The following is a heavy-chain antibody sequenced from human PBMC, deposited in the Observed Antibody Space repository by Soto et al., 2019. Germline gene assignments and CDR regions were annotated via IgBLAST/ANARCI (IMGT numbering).Heavy chain of an antibody. Sequence: PSQTLSRTCAISGDSVSSNSAAWNWIRQSPSRGLEWLGRTYYRSKWYNDYAVSVKSRITINPDTSKNQFSLQLNSVTPEDTAVYYCAREYCTNVFCYKFDYWGQGSLVTVSS. V-gene: IGHV6-1*01. J-gene: IGHJ4*02. CDR3: AREYCTNVFCYKFDY. CDR1: GDSVSSNSAA. D-gene: IGHD2-8*01. CDR2: TYYRSKWYN.